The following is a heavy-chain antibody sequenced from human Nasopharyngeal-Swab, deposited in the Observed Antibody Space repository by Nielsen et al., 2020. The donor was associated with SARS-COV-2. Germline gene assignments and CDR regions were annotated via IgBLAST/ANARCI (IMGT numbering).Heavy chain of an antibody. V-gene: IGHV3-23*01. Sequence: GESLKISCAASGFTFSSYAMSWVRQAPGKGLEWVSAISGSGGSTYYADSVRGRFTISRDNSKNTLYLQMNSLRVEDTAIYYCAGNHDNTFWGQGNLVAVS. CDR1: GFTFSSYA. D-gene: IGHD3-22*01. J-gene: IGHJ4*02. CDR2: ISGSGGST. CDR3: AGNHDNTF.